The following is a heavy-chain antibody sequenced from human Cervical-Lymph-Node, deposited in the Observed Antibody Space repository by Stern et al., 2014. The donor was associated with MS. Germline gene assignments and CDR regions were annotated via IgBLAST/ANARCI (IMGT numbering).Heavy chain of an antibody. CDR3: ARDFVDTAMITRSDYLDS. Sequence: QLPLVLSGSELKQPGASVKVSFKASGYTLTNYPMNWVRQAPGQGLEWMGWINTNTGNSTYAQGFTGRFVFSLDTSVSTAYLHISSLKAEDTAVYYCARDFVDTAMITRSDYLDSWGQGTLVTVSS. CDR2: INTNTGNS. CDR1: GYTLTNYP. J-gene: IGHJ4*02. V-gene: IGHV7-4-1*02. D-gene: IGHD5-18*01.